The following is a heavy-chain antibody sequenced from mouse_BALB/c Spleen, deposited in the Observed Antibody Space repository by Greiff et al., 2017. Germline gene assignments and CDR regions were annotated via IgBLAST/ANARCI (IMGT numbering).Heavy chain of an antibody. Sequence: VQLKQSGPELVKPGASVKIPCKASGYTFTDYNMDWVKQSHGKSLEWIGDINPNNGGTIYNQKFKGKATLTVDKSSSTAYMELRSLTSEDTAVYYCARDNDYDGDAMDYWGQGTSVTVSS. CDR3: ARDNDYDGDAMDY. CDR2: INPNNGGT. J-gene: IGHJ4*01. D-gene: IGHD2-4*01. V-gene: IGHV1-18*01. CDR1: GYTFTDYN.